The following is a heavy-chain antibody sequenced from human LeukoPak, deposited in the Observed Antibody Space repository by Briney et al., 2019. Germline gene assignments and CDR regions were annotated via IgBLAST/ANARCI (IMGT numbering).Heavy chain of an antibody. CDR1: GFTFTNYI. CDR2: ISSRSSYI. J-gene: IGHJ3*02. CDR3: ARDRYYDTTGYTDAFDI. Sequence: GGSLRLSCAASGFTFTNYIMHWVRQAPEKGLEWVSSISSRSSYIYYADSVKGRFTSSRDNAKNSLYLQMNSLRAEDTAVYYCARDRYYDTTGYTDAFDIWGQGTMVTVSS. V-gene: IGHV3-21*01. D-gene: IGHD3-22*01.